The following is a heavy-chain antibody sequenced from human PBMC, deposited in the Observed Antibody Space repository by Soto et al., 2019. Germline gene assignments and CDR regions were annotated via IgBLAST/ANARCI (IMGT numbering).Heavy chain of an antibody. CDR3: AKVAYDSSGPSDY. V-gene: IGHV3-30*18. CDR2: ISYDGSNK. CDR1: GFTFSSYG. D-gene: IGHD3-22*01. J-gene: IGHJ4*02. Sequence: TGGSLRLSCAASGFTFSSYGMHWVRQAPGKGLEWVAVISYDGSNKYYADSVKGRFTISRDNSKNTLYLQMNSLRAEDTAVYYCAKVAYDSSGPSDYWGQGTLVTVSS.